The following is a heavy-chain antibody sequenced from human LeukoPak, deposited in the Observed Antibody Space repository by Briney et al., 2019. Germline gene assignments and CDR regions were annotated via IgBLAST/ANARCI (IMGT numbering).Heavy chain of an antibody. J-gene: IGHJ6*03. V-gene: IGHV3-21*04. CDR1: GFTVSNNY. D-gene: IGHD6-6*01. CDR3: AKSAARLFSDYYCYMDV. CDR2: ISSSSSYI. Sequence: GGSLRLSCAVSGFTVSNNYMNWVRQAPGKGLEWVSSISSSSSYIYYADSVKGRFTISRDNAKNSLYLQMNSLRSDDTALYYCAKSAARLFSDYYCYMDVWGKGTTVTVSS.